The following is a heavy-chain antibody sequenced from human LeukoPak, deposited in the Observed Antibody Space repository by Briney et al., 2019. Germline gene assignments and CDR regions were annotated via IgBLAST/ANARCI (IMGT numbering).Heavy chain of an antibody. J-gene: IGHJ3*02. CDR3: ARGGGEFDI. CDR1: GGSISTSRYY. V-gene: IGHV4-39*07. D-gene: IGHD7-27*01. CDR2: MHYSGST. Sequence: SETLSLTCTVSGGSISTSRYYWGWIRQPPGKGLEWIGSMHYSGSTYYNPSLKSRVTISVDTSKNQFSLKLSSVTAADTAVYYCARGGGEFDIWGQGTMVTVSS.